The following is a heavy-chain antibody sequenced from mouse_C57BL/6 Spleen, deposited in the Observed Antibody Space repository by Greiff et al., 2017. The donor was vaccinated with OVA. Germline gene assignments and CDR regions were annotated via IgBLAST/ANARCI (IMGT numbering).Heavy chain of an antibody. J-gene: IGHJ4*01. Sequence: LVESGPELVKPGASVKISCKASGYSFTDYNMNWVKQSHGKSLEWIGVINPNYGTTSYNQKFKGKATLTVDQSSSTAYMQLNSLTSEDSAVYYCAYGSSLYYAMDYWGQGTSVTVSS. CDR2: INPNYGTT. D-gene: IGHD1-1*01. CDR1: GYSFTDYN. CDR3: AYGSSLYYAMDY. V-gene: IGHV1-39*01.